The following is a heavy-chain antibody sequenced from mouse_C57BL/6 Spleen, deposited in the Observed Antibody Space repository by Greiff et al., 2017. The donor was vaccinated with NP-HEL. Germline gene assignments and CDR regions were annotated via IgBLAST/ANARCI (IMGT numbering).Heavy chain of an antibody. CDR3: ATTVVEEAWFAY. Sequence: QVQLKESGPELVKPGASVKISCKASGYAFSSSWMNWVKQRPGKGLEWIGRIYPGDGDTNYNGKFKGKATLTADNSSSTAYMQLSSLTSEDSAVYFCATTVVEEAWFAYWGQGTLVTVSA. D-gene: IGHD1-1*01. CDR2: IYPGDGDT. J-gene: IGHJ3*01. V-gene: IGHV1-82*01. CDR1: GYAFSSSW.